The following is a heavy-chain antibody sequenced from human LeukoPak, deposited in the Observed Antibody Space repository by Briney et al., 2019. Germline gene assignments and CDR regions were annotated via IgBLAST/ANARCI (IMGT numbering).Heavy chain of an antibody. CDR1: GFTFTTYA. J-gene: IGHJ4*02. CDR2: ISTDGGGT. CDR3: ARYSSGSCYDH. Sequence: PGGSLRLSCAASGFTFTTYAMHWVRQAPGRGLEYVSAISTDGGGTYYANSVKGRFTISRDNSKNTLYLQMGSLRVEDMAVYYCARYSSGSCYDHWGQGTLVTVSS. V-gene: IGHV3-64*01. D-gene: IGHD6-13*01.